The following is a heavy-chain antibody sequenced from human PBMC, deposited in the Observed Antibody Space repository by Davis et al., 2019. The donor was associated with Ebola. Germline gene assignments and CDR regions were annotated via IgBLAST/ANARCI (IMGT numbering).Heavy chain of an antibody. CDR3: ARGGYVDY. V-gene: IGHV3-48*04. Sequence: PGGSLRLSCAASGFLFSDFSMNWVRQAPGKGLEWITYITKDSDVMHYADSVKGRFTISRDSAKNSLYLQMNSLRAEDTAVYYCARGGYVDYWGQGTLVTVSS. J-gene: IGHJ4*02. CDR2: ITKDSDVM. CDR1: GFLFSDFS.